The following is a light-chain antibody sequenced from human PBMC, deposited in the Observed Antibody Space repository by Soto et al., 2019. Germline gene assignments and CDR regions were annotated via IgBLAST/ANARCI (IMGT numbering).Light chain of an antibody. CDR1: NSNIGSNS. CDR2: SSN. V-gene: IGLV1-44*01. Sequence: QAVVTQPPSASGTPGQRVTISCSGSNSNIGSNSVNWYQQLPGTAPKLLIYSSNQRPSGVPDRFSGSKSATSASLAISGLQSEDEADYYCVAWDDNLNGPRFGGGTQLTVL. CDR3: VAWDDNLNGPR. J-gene: IGLJ2*01.